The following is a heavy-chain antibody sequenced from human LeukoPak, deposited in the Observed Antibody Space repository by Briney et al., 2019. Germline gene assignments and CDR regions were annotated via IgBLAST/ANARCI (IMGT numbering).Heavy chain of an antibody. CDR2: IIPIFGTA. D-gene: IGHD6-19*01. Sequence: SVKVSCKASGYTFTSYAISWVRQAPGQGLEWMGGIIPIFGTANYAQKFQGRVTITADKSTSTAYMELSSLRSEDTAVYYCARVIAVAGTAYYYYMDVWGKGTTVTVSS. V-gene: IGHV1-69*06. CDR1: GYTFTSYA. CDR3: ARVIAVAGTAYYYYMDV. J-gene: IGHJ6*03.